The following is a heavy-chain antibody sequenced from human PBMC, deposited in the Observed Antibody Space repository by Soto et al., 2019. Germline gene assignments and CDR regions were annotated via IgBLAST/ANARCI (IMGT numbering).Heavy chain of an antibody. CDR3: SRDTVLTRMFDL. D-gene: IGHD3-3*01. V-gene: IGHV4-59*01. CDR2: VYYTGTT. J-gene: IGHJ5*02. Sequence: QVLLQESGPGQVKPSETLSLTCTVSGGSIGSYHWSWVRQPPGKGLEWIASVYYTGTTNYNPSLGRQVTISIDAPENHISLKLTSVTAADTAFYYCSRDTVLTRMFDLWGQGTLVTVSS. CDR1: GGSIGSYH.